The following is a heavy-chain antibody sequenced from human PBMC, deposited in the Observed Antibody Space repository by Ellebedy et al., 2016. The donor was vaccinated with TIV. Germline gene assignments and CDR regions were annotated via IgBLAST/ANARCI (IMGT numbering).Heavy chain of an antibody. J-gene: IGHJ4*02. CDR1: GFTITAHG. CDR2: LTFDGKNT. CDR3: ARGSFAPGY. Sequence: PGGSLRLSCAASGFTITAHGMTWVRQAPGKGLEWVSSLTFDGKNTFYANSVKGRFTISRDSSKNTLYLQLNSLTPEDTALYYCARGSFAPGYWGRGTLVTVSS. V-gene: IGHV3-23*01. D-gene: IGHD2-15*01.